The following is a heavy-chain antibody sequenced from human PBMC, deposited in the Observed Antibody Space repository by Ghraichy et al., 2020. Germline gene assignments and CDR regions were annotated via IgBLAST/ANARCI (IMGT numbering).Heavy chain of an antibody. J-gene: IGHJ4*02. D-gene: IGHD3-16*01. CDR1: GFTFSSYA. CDR3: AKGGGTNPLDY. V-gene: IGHV3-23*01. Sequence: GGSLRLSCAASGFTFSSYAMSWVRQAPGKGLEWVSAIRNTGGNTYYADSVKGRFTISRDNSKNTLFLQMNSLRAEDTAVYYCAKGGGTNPLDYWGQGTLVTVSS. CDR2: IRNTGGNT.